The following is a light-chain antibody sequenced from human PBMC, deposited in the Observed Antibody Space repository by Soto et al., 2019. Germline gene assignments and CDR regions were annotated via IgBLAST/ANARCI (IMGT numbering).Light chain of an antibody. CDR1: SSDVGGYNY. CDR3: SSYTSSSTPVV. J-gene: IGLJ2*01. CDR2: DVS. Sequence: HSALTQPASVSGSPGQSITISCTGTSSDVGGYNYVSWYQQHPGKAPKLMIYDVSNRPSGVSNRFSGSNSGNTASLTISGLQAEDEADYYCSSYTSSSTPVVFGGGTKLTVL. V-gene: IGLV2-14*01.